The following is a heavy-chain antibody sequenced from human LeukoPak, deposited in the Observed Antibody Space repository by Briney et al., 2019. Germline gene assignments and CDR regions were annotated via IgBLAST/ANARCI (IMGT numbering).Heavy chain of an antibody. Sequence: GASVTVSCKASGHMFTYYYIHWVRQAPGQGLEWMGWMNVDSGATKYAQKFQGRLTMTRDTSISTAFMDLTRLTSDDTAVYYCARDSKLTGTSFDSWGPGTLVTVPS. V-gene: IGHV1-2*02. CDR1: GHMFTYYY. CDR3: ARDSKLTGTSFDS. J-gene: IGHJ4*02. D-gene: IGHD3-9*01. CDR2: MNVDSGAT.